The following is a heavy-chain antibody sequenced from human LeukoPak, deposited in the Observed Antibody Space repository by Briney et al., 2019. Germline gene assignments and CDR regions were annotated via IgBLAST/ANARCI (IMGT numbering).Heavy chain of an antibody. CDR1: GFTFSNYA. J-gene: IGHJ4*02. V-gene: IGHV3-23*01. CDR3: AKDHDSSSWYVYYFDY. D-gene: IGHD6-13*01. CDR2: ISGSGGST. Sequence: GGSLRLSCAASGFTFSNYALSWVRQAPGKGLEWVSTISGSGGSTDYADSVKGRFTISRDNSKNTLYLQMNSLRAEDTAVYYCAKDHDSSSWYVYYFDYWGQGTLVTVSS.